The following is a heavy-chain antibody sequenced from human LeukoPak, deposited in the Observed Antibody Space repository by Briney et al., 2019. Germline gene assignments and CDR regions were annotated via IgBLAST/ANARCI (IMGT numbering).Heavy chain of an antibody. J-gene: IGHJ4*02. CDR2: IRSKPYGGTP. D-gene: IGHD4-11*01. Sequence: GGSLRLSCSASGFTFGDYVMNWFRQAPGKGLEWVGFIRSKPYGGTPEYAASAKGRITFSRDDSRSIAYLQMNSLKTEDTAVYYCTRAHPTGPKNDYWGQGTLVTVSS. V-gene: IGHV3-49*03. CDR1: GFTFGDYV. CDR3: TRAHPTGPKNDY.